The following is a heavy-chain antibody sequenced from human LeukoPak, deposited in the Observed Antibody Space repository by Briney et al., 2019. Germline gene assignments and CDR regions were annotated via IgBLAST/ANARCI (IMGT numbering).Heavy chain of an antibody. CDR1: GGSISRNY. J-gene: IGHJ4*02. D-gene: IGHD5-12*01. CDR3: ARDPPGRLRRGYLVY. Sequence: SETLSLTCTVSGGSISRNYWSWIRQPPGKGLEWIGYIYNSGSTNYNPSLKSRVTISVDTSKNQFSLKLSSVTAADTAVYYCARDPPGRLRRGYLVYWGQGTLVTVSS. V-gene: IGHV4-59*12. CDR2: IYNSGST.